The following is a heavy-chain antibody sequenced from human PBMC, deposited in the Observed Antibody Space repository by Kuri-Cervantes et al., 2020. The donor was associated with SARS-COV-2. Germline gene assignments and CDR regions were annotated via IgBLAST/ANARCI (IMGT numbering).Heavy chain of an antibody. CDR1: GFTFSSYD. D-gene: IGHD3-22*01. V-gene: IGHV3-13*01. J-gene: IGHJ4*02. CDR3: ARDSGYYDSDY. CDR2: IGTAGDT. Sequence: GGSLRLSCAASGFTFSSYDMHWVRQATGKGLEWVSAIGTAGDTHYPGSVKGRFTISRDNAKNTLYLQMDSLRAEDTAVYYCARDSGYYDSDYWGQGTLVTVSS.